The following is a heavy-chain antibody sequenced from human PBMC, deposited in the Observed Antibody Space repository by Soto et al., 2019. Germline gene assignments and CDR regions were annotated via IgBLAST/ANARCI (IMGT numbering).Heavy chain of an antibody. V-gene: IGHV3-23*01. CDR1: GFTFRTYA. CDR3: AKERDYDFNWGSDRFTSHY. D-gene: IGHD3-16*02. CDR2: ISGSAGT. J-gene: IGHJ4*02. Sequence: PGGSLRLSCTASGFTFRTYAMTWFRQAPGKGLEWVSAISGSAGTFYATSVKGRFTISRDNSRSTVYLQMHSLRAEDSAIYYCAKERDYDFNWGSDRFTSHYWGRGTLGTVSS.